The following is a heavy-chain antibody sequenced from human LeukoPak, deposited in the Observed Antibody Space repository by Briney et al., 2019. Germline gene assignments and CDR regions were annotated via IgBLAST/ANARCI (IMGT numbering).Heavy chain of an antibody. CDR3: ARDLDSFDY. CDR2: INPSGGST. J-gene: IGHJ4*02. V-gene: IGHV1-46*01. Sequence: GASVKVSCKASGGTFSSYAISWVRQAPGQGLEWMGIINPSGGSTSYAQKFQGRVTMTRDTSTSTVYMELSSLRSEDTAVYYCARDLDSFDYWGQGTLVTVSS. D-gene: IGHD3-16*01. CDR1: GGTFSSYA.